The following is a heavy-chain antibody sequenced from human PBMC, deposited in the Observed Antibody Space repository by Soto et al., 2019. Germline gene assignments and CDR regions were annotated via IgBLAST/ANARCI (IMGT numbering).Heavy chain of an antibody. Sequence: GSLRLSCAASGFTFRNYGMNWVRQAPGKGLEWVSYIGIGSSTKYYADSVKGRFTISRGNAKNSLYLQMNSLRAEDTAVYYCARDQLYYNDISGRPLNAFDVWGQGTMVTVSS. D-gene: IGHD3-22*01. V-gene: IGHV3-48*01. CDR3: ARDQLYYNDISGRPLNAFDV. CDR2: IGIGSSTK. CDR1: GFTFRNYG. J-gene: IGHJ3*01.